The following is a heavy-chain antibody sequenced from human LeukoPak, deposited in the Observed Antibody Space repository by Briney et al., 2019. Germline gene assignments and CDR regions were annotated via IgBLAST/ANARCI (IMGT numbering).Heavy chain of an antibody. J-gene: IGHJ4*02. Sequence: ASVKVSCKASGYTFSSYGIIWVRQAPGQGLEWMGWVSAFNGNTDYAPKLQGRVTMTTDTSTTTAYMELRSLTSDDTAAYYCARRGGSYSHSDFWGQGTLVTVSS. V-gene: IGHV1-18*01. CDR1: GYTFSSYG. D-gene: IGHD1-26*01. CDR3: ARRGGSYSHSDF. CDR2: VSAFNGNT.